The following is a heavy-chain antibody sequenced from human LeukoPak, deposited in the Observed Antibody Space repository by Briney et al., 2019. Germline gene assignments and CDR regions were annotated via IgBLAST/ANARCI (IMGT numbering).Heavy chain of an antibody. V-gene: IGHV3-48*01. D-gene: IGHD6-6*01. CDR1: GFTFSSYS. CDR3: ARDENRRTSVAVLEGFDY. Sequence: GGSLRLSCAASGFTFSSYSMNWVRQAPGKGLEWISYISSTGSTIYYADSVKGRFTVSRGNAKNSLYLQMNSLRAEDTAIYYCARDENRRTSVAVLEGFDYWGQGTLVTVSS. J-gene: IGHJ4*02. CDR2: ISSTGSTI.